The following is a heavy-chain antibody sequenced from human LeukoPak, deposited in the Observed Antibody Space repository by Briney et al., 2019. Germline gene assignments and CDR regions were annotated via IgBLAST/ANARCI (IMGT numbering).Heavy chain of an antibody. CDR1: GGSISSSSYY. CDR2: IYYSGST. CDR3: ARSDTVATLFD. V-gene: IGHV4-39*01. J-gene: IGHJ4*02. Sequence: SETLSLTCTLSGGSISSSSYYWGWIRQPPGKGLECIGSIYYSGSTYYNPSLKSRVTISVDTSKNQFSLKLSSVTAADTAVYYCARSDTVATLFDWGQGTLVTVSS. D-gene: IGHD5-12*01.